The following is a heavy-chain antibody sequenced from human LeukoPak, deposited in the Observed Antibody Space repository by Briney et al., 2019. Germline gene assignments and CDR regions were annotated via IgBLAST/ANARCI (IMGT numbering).Heavy chain of an antibody. CDR2: ISSSSSYI. CDR1: GFTFSSYS. V-gene: IGHV3-21*04. Sequence: GGSLRLSCAASGFTFSSYSMNWVRQAPGKGLEWVSSISSSSSYIYYADSVKGRFTISRDNAKNSLYLQMNSLRAEDTAVYFCAKDCSGGSCYDYWGQGTLVTVSS. CDR3: AKDCSGGSCYDY. D-gene: IGHD2-15*01. J-gene: IGHJ4*02.